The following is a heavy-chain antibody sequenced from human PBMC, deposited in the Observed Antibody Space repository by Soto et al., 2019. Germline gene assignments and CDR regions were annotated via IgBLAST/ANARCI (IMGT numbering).Heavy chain of an antibody. V-gene: IGHV4-59*01. CDR3: ARDAWGGLAAADNAFDI. J-gene: IGHJ3*02. CDR1: GAPITTSY. D-gene: IGHD6-13*01. CDR2: VHHTGST. Sequence: SETLSLTCTVSGAPITTSYWSWIRQPPGKGLEWIGYVHHTGSTNYNPSLRSRVTISIDTSKSQFSLRLRSVTAADTAVYYCARDAWGGLAAADNAFDIWGQGAMVTVSS.